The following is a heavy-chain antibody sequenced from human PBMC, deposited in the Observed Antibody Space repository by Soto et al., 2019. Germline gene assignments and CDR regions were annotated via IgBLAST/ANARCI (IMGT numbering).Heavy chain of an antibody. CDR1: DASMCSSTYY. V-gene: IGHV4-39*01. CDR3: ARRAGYYYGSGSPYFYYYYMDV. Sequence: TSKTLSLACTVSDASMCSSTYYWVWIRQPPGKGLEWIGSIYYSGSTYYSPSLKSRVTISVDTSKNQFSLKLSSVTAADTAVYYCARRAGYYYGSGSPYFYYYYMDVWGKGTTVT. J-gene: IGHJ6*03. CDR2: IYYSGST. D-gene: IGHD3-10*01.